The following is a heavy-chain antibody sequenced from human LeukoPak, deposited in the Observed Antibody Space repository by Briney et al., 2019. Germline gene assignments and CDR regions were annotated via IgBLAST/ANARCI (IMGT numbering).Heavy chain of an antibody. CDR2: ISGSGGST. J-gene: IGHJ3*02. Sequence: PGGSLRLSCAASGFTFSSYAMSWVRQAPGKGLEWVSAISGSGGSTYYADYVKGRFPISRANSKNTLYLQMNSLRAEDTAVYYCAKDRFYYDSSGIDAFDIWGQGTMVTVSS. CDR3: AKDRFYYDSSGIDAFDI. V-gene: IGHV3-23*01. CDR1: GFTFSSYA. D-gene: IGHD3-22*01.